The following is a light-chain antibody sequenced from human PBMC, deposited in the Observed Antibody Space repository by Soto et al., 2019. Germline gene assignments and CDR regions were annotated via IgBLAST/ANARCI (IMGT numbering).Light chain of an antibody. Sequence: ETAMTQSPAPLSVSPGERATLSCRSSQSVGSNLAWYQQKPGRSPRLLIYGASTRATGIPARFSVSGSGTEFTPTISSLQSEDFAVYYCQQYNNWPPITLGQGTRLEIK. CDR3: QQYNNWPPIT. V-gene: IGKV3-15*01. CDR1: QSVGSN. J-gene: IGKJ5*01. CDR2: GAS.